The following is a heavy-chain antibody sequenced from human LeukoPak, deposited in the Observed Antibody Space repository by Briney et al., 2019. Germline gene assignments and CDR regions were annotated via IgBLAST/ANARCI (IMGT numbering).Heavy chain of an antibody. CDR1: GGSFSGYY. CDR2: INHSGST. J-gene: IGHJ5*02. V-gene: IGHV4-34*01. Sequence: SETLSLTCAVYGGSFSGYYWSWIRQPPGKGLEWIGEINHSGSTNYNPSLKSRVTISVDTSKNQFSLKLSSVTAADTAVYYCARGWFDPWGQGTLVTVSP. CDR3: ARGWFDP.